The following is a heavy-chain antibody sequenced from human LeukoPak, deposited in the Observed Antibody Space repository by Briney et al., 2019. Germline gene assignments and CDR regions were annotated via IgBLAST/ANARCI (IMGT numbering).Heavy chain of an antibody. J-gene: IGHJ4*02. Sequence: RGSLRLSCAASGFTFSSYAMSWVRQAPGKGLEWVSAISGSGGSTYYADSVKGRFTISRDNSKNTLYLQMNSLRAEDTAVYYCANPGIAAAVLFDYWGQGTLVTVSS. CDR3: ANPGIAAAVLFDY. CDR2: ISGSGGST. D-gene: IGHD6-13*01. CDR1: GFTFSSYA. V-gene: IGHV3-23*01.